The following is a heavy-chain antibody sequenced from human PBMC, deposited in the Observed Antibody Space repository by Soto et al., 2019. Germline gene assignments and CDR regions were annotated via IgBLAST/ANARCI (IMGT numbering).Heavy chain of an antibody. J-gene: IGHJ4*02. CDR2: ISAYNGNT. CDR3: ARDPKGVVVVARFDY. CDR1: GYTFTSYG. V-gene: IGHV1-18*01. Sequence: GASVNVSCKASGYTFTSYGISWVRQAPGQGLEWMGWISAYNGNTNYAQKLQGRVTMTTDTSTSTAYMELRSLRSDDTAVYYCARDPKGVVVVARFDYWGQGTLVTVSS. D-gene: IGHD2-15*01.